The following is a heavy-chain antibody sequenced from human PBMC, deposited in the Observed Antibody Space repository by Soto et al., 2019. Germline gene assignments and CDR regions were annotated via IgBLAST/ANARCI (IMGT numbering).Heavy chain of an antibody. D-gene: IGHD3-22*01. CDR1: GFTFTSSA. CDR2: IVVGSGNT. Sequence: GPSVKVSCKASGFTFTSSAVQWVRQARGQRLEWIGWIVVGSGNTNYAQKFQERVTITRDMSTSTAYMELSSLRSEDTAVYYCAAGRYDYYDSSGYRYFDYWGQGTLVTVSS. J-gene: IGHJ4*02. V-gene: IGHV1-58*01. CDR3: AAGRYDYYDSSGYRYFDY.